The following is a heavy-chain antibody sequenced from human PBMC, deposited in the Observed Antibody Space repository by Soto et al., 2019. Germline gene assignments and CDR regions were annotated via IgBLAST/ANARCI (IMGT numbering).Heavy chain of an antibody. CDR3: AKSGSYYDFDY. J-gene: IGHJ4*02. Sequence: EVQLVESGGGLVQPGRSLRLSCAASGFTFDDYAMHWVRQAPGKGLEWVSGISWNSGSIGYADSVKGRFTISRDNAKNSLYLQMNSLRAEDTALCYCAKSGSYYDFDYWGQGTLVTVSS. CDR2: ISWNSGSI. D-gene: IGHD1-26*01. CDR1: GFTFDDYA. V-gene: IGHV3-9*01.